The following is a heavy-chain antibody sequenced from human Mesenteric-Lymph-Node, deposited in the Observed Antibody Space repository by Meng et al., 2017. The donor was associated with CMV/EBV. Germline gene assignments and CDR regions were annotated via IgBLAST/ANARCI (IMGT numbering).Heavy chain of an antibody. CDR1: GFNVGEKY. CDR3: TGDSVSNPNLDY. J-gene: IGHJ4*02. Sequence: VYLWVAGEGFVRPGGSLRLPCAASGFNVGEKYMSWVRQAPGKGLWWVCIIYRGDNTYYIDSVKDTFAVSRDNSKNTMYLQMNSLRVEDTAVYYCTGDSVSNPNLDYWGQGTLVTVSS. D-gene: IGHD3-10*01. CDR2: IYRGDNT. V-gene: IGHV3-66*01.